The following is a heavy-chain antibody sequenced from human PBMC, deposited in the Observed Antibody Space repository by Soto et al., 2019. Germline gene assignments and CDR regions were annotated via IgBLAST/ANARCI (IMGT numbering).Heavy chain of an antibody. V-gene: IGHV3-30*03. D-gene: IGHD5-18*01. CDR1: GFTFRNFG. Sequence: GGSLRLSCAASGFTFRNFGMQWVRQAPGKGLEWVASISYVGNTKYSTDSVKGRFTISRDNSKNTLYLQMNSLRAEDTAVYYCARDPLWGTAMVLWYFDLWGRGTLVTVSS. J-gene: IGHJ2*01. CDR2: ISYVGNTK. CDR3: ARDPLWGTAMVLWYFDL.